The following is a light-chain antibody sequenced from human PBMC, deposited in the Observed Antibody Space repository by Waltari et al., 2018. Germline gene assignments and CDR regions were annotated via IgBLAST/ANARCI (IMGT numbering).Light chain of an antibody. V-gene: IGLV2-14*01. J-gene: IGLJ1*01. CDR1: SSAVVRYKS. CDR2: EVS. CDR3: SSYTRGSTPYV. Sequence: QSPLPQPASVSGLPGQSLTISCSGNSSAVVRYKSGPRYQQHPGKAPKHMIYEVSNRPSGVSNRFSGSKSGNTASLTISGLQAEDEADYYCSSYTRGSTPYVFGTGTKVTVL.